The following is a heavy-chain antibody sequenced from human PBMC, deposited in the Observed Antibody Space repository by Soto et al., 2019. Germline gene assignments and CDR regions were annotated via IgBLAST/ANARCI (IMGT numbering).Heavy chain of an antibody. J-gene: IGHJ5*02. Sequence: QVQLVESGGGVVQPGRSLRLSCAASGFTFSSYAMHWVRQAPGKGLEWVAVISYDGSNKYYADSVKGRFTISRDNSRNTLYLQMNSLRAEDTAVYYCASALYSSSSVRPWGQGTLVTVSS. CDR2: ISYDGSNK. CDR3: ASALYSSSSVRP. CDR1: GFTFSSYA. V-gene: IGHV3-30-3*01. D-gene: IGHD6-6*01.